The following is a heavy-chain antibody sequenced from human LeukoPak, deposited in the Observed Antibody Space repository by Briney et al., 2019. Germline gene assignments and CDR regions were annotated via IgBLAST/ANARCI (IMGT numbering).Heavy chain of an antibody. CDR2: FDPEDGET. Sequence: ASVKVSCKVSGYTLTELSMHWVRQAPGKGLEWMGGFDPEDGETIYAQKFQGRVTMTEDTSTDTAYMELSSLRSEDTAVYYCATTEPRYSGSSSALVIWGQGTMVTVSS. CDR1: GYTLTELS. CDR3: ATTEPRYSGSSSALVI. D-gene: IGHD1-26*01. J-gene: IGHJ3*02. V-gene: IGHV1-24*01.